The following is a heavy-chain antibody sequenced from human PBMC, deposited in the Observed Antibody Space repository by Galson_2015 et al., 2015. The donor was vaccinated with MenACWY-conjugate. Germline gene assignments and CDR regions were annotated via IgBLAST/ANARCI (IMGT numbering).Heavy chain of an antibody. CDR2: ISGSSSFI. CDR3: ARDLVYPGAY. D-gene: IGHD3-16*01. J-gene: IGHJ1*01. CDR1: GFPFSSYT. V-gene: IGHV3-21*01. Sequence: SLRLSCAASGFPFSSYTMNWVRQAPGKGLQWVSYISGSSSFIFYADSVKGRFTISRDNAKNSLYLQMNSLRGEDTAVYYCARDLVYPGAYWGNGTLVTVSS.